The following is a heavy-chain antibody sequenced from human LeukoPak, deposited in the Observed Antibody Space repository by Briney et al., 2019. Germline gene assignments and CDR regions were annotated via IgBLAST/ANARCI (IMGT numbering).Heavy chain of an antibody. D-gene: IGHD3-9*01. CDR2: ISSSGSTI. CDR1: GFTFSSYE. CDR3: AREDYDILTGYLNAFDI. J-gene: IGHJ3*02. V-gene: IGHV3-48*03. Sequence: GGSLRLSCAASGFTFSSYEMNWVRQAPGKGLEWVSYISSSGSTIYYADSVKGRFTISRDNPKNTLYLQMNSLRAEDTAVYYCAREDYDILTGYLNAFDIWGQGTMVTVSS.